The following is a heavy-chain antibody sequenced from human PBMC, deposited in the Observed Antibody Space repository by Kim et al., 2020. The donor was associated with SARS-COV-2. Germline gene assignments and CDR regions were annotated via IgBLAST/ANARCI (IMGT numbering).Heavy chain of an antibody. V-gene: IGHV5-51*01. CDR3: ARKDVAAAGAFDY. Sequence: YSPSFQGQVTISADKSISTAYLQWSSLKASDTAMYYCARKDVAAAGAFDYWGQGTLVTVSS. J-gene: IGHJ4*02. D-gene: IGHD6-13*01.